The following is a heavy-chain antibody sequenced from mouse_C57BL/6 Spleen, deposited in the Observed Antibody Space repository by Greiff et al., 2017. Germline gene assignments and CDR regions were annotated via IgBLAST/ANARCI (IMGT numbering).Heavy chain of an antibody. CDR3: ARHEEGYYGSSYGFDV. CDR1: GYTFTEYT. J-gene: IGHJ1*03. CDR2: FYPGSGSI. D-gene: IGHD1-1*01. Sequence: LEESGAELVKPGASVKLSCKASGYTFTEYTIHWVKQRSGQGLEWIGWFYPGSGSIKYNEKFKDKATLTADKSSSTVYMELSRLTSEDSAVYFCARHEEGYYGSSYGFDVWGTGTTVTVSS. V-gene: IGHV1-62-2*01.